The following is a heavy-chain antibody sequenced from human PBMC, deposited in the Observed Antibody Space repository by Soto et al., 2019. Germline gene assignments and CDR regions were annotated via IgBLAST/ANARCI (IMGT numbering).Heavy chain of an antibody. J-gene: IGHJ4*02. CDR3: ARDLGYYDSSGYLDY. V-gene: IGHV3-11*01. CDR1: GFTFSDYY. Sequence: GGSLRLSCAASGFTFSDYYMSWIRQAPGKGLEWVSYISSSGDIIYYADSMKGRFTISRDNAKNSLYLQMNNLRAEDTAVCYCARDLGYYDSSGYLDYWGQGTLVTVSS. D-gene: IGHD3-22*01. CDR2: ISSSGDII.